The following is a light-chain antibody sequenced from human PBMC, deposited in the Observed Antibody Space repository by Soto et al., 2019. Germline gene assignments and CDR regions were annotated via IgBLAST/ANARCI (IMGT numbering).Light chain of an antibody. CDR1: QSVSSN. CDR3: PQYNNWPS. CDR2: GAS. J-gene: IGKJ1*01. Sequence: EIVMPQSPATLSVSPGERATLSCRSSQSVSSNLAWYQQKPDQAPRLLIYGASTRATGIPARFSGSGSGTEFTLNISSLQSEEFAVYYCPQYNNWPSFGKGTKVEIK. V-gene: IGKV3-15*01.